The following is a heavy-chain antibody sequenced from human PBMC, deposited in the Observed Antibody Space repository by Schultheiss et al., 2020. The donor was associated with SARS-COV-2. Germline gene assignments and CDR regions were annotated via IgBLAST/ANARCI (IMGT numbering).Heavy chain of an antibody. Sequence: TLSLTCTVSGGSISSGGYYWSWIRQPPGKALEWLARIDWDDDKYYSTSLKTRVTISKDTSKNQVVLTMTNMDPADTATYYCAHRRRNWNGNYYYYGMDVWGQGTTVTVSS. CDR3: AHRRRNWNGNYYYYGMDV. J-gene: IGHJ6*02. CDR1: GGSISSGGYY. D-gene: IGHD1-20*01. CDR2: IDWDDDK. V-gene: IGHV2-70*12.